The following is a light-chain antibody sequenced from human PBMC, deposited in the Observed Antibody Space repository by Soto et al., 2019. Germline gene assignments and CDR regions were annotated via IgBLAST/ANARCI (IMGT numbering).Light chain of an antibody. CDR1: QSISGY. V-gene: IGKV1-39*01. CDR3: QQSDSMTWT. Sequence: DIQMTESPSSLSASVGDRVTITCRASQSISGYLNWYQKKSGQAPRLLMYAASSLQSGVPSRFSGSGSGTDFTLTISSLKNEDSATYYCQQSDSMTWTFGQGTKVDIK. J-gene: IGKJ1*01. CDR2: AAS.